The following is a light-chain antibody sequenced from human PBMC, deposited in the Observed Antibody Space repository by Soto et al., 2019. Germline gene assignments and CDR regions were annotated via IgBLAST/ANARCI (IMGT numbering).Light chain of an antibody. J-gene: IGLJ2*01. CDR1: SSDVGVYNY. CDR2: EVS. Sequence: QSVLTQPASVSGSPGQSITISCTGTSSDVGVYNYVSWYQQHPGKAPKLMIYEVSNRPSGISNRFSGSKSANTASLTISGLQAEDEADYYCSSYTTSSSVAFGGGTKLTVL. V-gene: IGLV2-14*01. CDR3: SSYTTSSSVA.